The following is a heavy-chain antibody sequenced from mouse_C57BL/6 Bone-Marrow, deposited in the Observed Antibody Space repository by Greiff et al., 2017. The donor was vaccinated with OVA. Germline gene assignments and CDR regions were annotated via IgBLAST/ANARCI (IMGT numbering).Heavy chain of an antibody. CDR3: ARWDYGNYFFAY. CDR1: GYTFTDYY. V-gene: IGHV1-26*01. J-gene: IGHJ3*01. CDR2: INPNNGGT. D-gene: IGHD2-1*01. Sequence: VQLQQSGPELVKPGASVKISCKASGYTFTDYYMNWVKQSHGKSLEWIGDINPNNGGTSYNQKFKGKATLTVDKSSSTAYMELRSLTSEDSAVYYCARWDYGNYFFAYWGQGTLVTVSA.